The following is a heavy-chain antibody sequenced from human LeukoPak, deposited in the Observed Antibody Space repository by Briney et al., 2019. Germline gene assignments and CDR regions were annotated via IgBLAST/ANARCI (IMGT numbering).Heavy chain of an antibody. V-gene: IGHV4-4*02. Sequence: SETLSLTCTVSGGSISSSNWWSWVRQPPGKGLEWIGEIYHSGSTNYNPSLKSRVTISVDKSKNQFSLKLSSVTAADTAVYYCARDSPPPGDYVWFDPWGQGTLVTVSS. D-gene: IGHD4-17*01. J-gene: IGHJ5*02. CDR3: ARDSPPPGDYVWFDP. CDR1: GGSISSSNW. CDR2: IYHSGST.